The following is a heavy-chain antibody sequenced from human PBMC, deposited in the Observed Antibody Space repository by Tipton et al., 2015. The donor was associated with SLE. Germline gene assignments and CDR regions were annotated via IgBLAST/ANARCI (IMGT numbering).Heavy chain of an antibody. CDR3: ARVPFGAWRFDL. V-gene: IGHV4-39*07. D-gene: IGHD2-21*02. CDR1: GDSIDMNSHY. Sequence: TLSLTCTVSGDSIDMNSHYWGWIRQPPGKGLEWIGSIYYSGNTYHNPSLKSRVIISIDTSKNQFSLNLNSVTAADTAVYYCARVPFGAWRFDLWGQGTLVTVSS. J-gene: IGHJ4*02. CDR2: IYYSGNT.